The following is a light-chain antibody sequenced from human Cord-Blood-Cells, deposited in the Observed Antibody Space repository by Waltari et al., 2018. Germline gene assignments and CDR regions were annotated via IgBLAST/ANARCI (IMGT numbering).Light chain of an antibody. CDR1: SSDVGTYNL. Sequence: QSALTQPASVSGSPGHSITISCTAPSSDVGTYNLVSWYQQHPGKAPKFMIYQVSKRPSWVSNRFSGSKSGNTASLTISGLQAEDEADYYCCSYAGSRVFGGGTKLTVL. CDR2: QVS. J-gene: IGLJ2*01. CDR3: CSYAGSRV. V-gene: IGLV2-23*02.